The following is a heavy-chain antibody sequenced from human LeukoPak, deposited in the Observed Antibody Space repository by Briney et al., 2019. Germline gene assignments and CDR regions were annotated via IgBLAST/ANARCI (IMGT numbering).Heavy chain of an antibody. J-gene: IGHJ4*02. Sequence: ASVKVSCKTSGYIFTDYFVHWVRQAPGKGLEWMGGFDPEDGETIYAQKFQGRVTMTEDTSTDTAYMELSSLRSEDTAVYYCATDASSGWYAPFNYWGQGTLVTVSS. CDR2: FDPEDGET. V-gene: IGHV1-24*01. CDR3: ATDASSGWYAPFNY. D-gene: IGHD6-19*01. CDR1: GYIFTDYF.